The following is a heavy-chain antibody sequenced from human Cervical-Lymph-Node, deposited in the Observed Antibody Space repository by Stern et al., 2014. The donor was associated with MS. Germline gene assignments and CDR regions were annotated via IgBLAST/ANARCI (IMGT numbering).Heavy chain of an antibody. J-gene: IGHJ6*02. D-gene: IGHD4-23*01. CDR1: GYTITAYM. CDR2: INAGNDNT. Sequence: VQLEESGAEVKKPGASMKLSCKASGYTITAYMMHWVRQAPGQRFEWMGWINAGNDNTKYSEKFQGRVTITRDTPASTVYLELSSLKSEDTAVYYCARASRIDNSRGRGMDVWGQVTTVTVSS. CDR3: ARASRIDNSRGRGMDV. V-gene: IGHV1-3*01.